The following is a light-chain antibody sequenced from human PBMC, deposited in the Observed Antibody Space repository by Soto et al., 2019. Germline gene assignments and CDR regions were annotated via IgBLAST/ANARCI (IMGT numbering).Light chain of an antibody. Sequence: DIQMTQSPSTLSASVGDRVTITCRASQSISSWLAWYQQKPGKAPKLLIYDASSLESGVPSRFSGSGSGTEFTLTISSLQPDDFATYYCQQYNSWKFGQGTKVDIK. V-gene: IGKV1-5*01. J-gene: IGKJ1*01. CDR2: DAS. CDR3: QQYNSWK. CDR1: QSISSW.